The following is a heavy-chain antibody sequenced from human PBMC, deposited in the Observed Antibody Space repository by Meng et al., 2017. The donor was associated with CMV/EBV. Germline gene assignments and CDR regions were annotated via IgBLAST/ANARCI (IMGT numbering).Heavy chain of an antibody. CDR3: AREDACY. CDR1: GFTFSSYA. CDR2: ISYDGSNK. V-gene: IGHV3-30-3*01. J-gene: IGHJ4*02. Sequence: QVQLVGSGGGRVQPGRSLRLSGSASGFTFSSYAMHWVRQAPGKGLEWVAVISYDGSNKYYADSVKGRFTISRDNSKNTLYLQMNSLRAEDTAVYYCAREDACYWGQGTLVTVSS.